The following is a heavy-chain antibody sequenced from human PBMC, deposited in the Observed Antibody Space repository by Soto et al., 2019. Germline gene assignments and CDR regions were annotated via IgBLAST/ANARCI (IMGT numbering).Heavy chain of an antibody. J-gene: IGHJ3*02. CDR3: ARAAGVTYYYDSSGPWAAAFDI. CDR1: GYTLTELS. V-gene: IGHV1-24*01. Sequence: ASVKVSCKVSGYTLTELSMHWVRQAPGKGLEWMGGIIPKFGTAIYAQTFQGRVTITEDESTNTAYMELSSLRSEDTAVYYCARAAGVTYYYDSSGPWAAAFDIWGQGTMVTVSS. CDR2: IIPKFGTA. D-gene: IGHD3-22*01.